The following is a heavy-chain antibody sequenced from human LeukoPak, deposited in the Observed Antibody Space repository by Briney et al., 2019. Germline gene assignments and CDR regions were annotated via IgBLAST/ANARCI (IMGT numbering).Heavy chain of an antibody. CDR2: INPNGGGT. J-gene: IGHJ4*02. Sequence: GASVKVSCKASGYTFIGYYMHWVRQAPGQGLEWMGWINPNGGGTNYAQKLQGRVTMTRDTSISTAYMELSRLRSDDTAVYYCANLAARTLGNDYWGQGTLVTVSS. CDR1: GYTFIGYY. V-gene: IGHV1-2*02. D-gene: IGHD6-13*01. CDR3: ANLAARTLGNDY.